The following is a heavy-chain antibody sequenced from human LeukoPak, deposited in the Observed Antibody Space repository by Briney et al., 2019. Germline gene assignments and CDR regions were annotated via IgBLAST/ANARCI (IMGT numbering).Heavy chain of an antibody. CDR2: IYYSGTT. CDR3: ARIGIAARPVDY. D-gene: IGHD6-6*01. CDR1: GGSFSGYY. J-gene: IGHJ4*02. V-gene: IGHV4-59*12. Sequence: SETLSLTCAVYGGSFSGYYWSWIRQPPRKGLEWIGYIYYSGTTNYNPSLKSRVTISVDTSKNQFSLKLSSVTAADTAVYYCARIGIAARPVDYWGQGTLVTVSS.